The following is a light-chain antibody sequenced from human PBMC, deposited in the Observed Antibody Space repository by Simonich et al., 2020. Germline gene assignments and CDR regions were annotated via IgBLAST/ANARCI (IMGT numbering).Light chain of an antibody. CDR3: QSYDSSLSGSV. CDR2: GNS. J-gene: IGLJ2*01. V-gene: IGLV1-40*01. Sequence: QSVLTQPPSVSGAPGQRVTISCPGSSSNIGAGYDVHWYQQLPGTAPKLLIYGNSSRRSGVPDRFSGAKSGTSASLAITGLQAEDEADYYCQSYDSSLSGSVFGGGTKLTVL. CDR1: SSNIGAGYD.